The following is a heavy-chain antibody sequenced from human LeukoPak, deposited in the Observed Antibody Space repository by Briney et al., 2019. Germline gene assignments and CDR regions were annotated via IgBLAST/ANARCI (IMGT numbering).Heavy chain of an antibody. J-gene: IGHJ4*02. V-gene: IGHV3-23*01. CDR2: ISGSSGST. CDR3: AKIPTTTSRPTIGAAGPFDY. CDR1: GFTFSNYA. Sequence: PGGSLRLSCAASGFTFSNYAMSWVRQAPGKGLEWVSAISGSSGSTYYADALKGRFTISRDNSKNTLYLQMNTLRAEDTAIYYCAKIPTTTSRPTIGAAGPFDYWGQGTLVTVSS. D-gene: IGHD6-13*01.